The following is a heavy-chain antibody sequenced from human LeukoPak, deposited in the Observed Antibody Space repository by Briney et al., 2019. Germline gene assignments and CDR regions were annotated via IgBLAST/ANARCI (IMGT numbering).Heavy chain of an antibody. D-gene: IGHD5-24*01. J-gene: IGHJ4*02. V-gene: IGHV4-31*03. Sequence: SETLSLTCTVSGGSISSGGYYWSWIRQHPGKGLKWIGYIYYSGSTYYNPSLKSRVIISLDTSNNLFSLELSSVTAADTAVYYCARGDGYNFDYWGQGTLVTVSS. CDR2: IYYSGST. CDR1: GGSISSGGYY. CDR3: ARGDGYNFDY.